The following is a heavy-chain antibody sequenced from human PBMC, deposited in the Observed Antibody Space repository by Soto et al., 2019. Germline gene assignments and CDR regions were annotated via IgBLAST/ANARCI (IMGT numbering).Heavy chain of an antibody. V-gene: IGHV3-23*01. Sequence: EVQLLESGGGLVQPGGSLRLSCTASGFTFSNYAMSWLRQAPGKGLEWVSAVSHDGDSTYYADSVKGRFTISRDNSKNTLYLQVNSLRADDTAVYYCARPHLYCTGGTCYFAEYFHYWGHGTLVTVSS. CDR3: ARPHLYCTGGTCYFAEYFHY. J-gene: IGHJ1*01. D-gene: IGHD2-15*01. CDR1: GFTFSNYA. CDR2: VSHDGDST.